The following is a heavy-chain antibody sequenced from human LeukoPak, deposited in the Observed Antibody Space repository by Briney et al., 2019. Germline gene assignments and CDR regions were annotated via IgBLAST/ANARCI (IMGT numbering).Heavy chain of an antibody. CDR1: GFTFSTYW. CDR3: ARGRRRGYSYGYSDY. V-gene: IGHV3-7*04. D-gene: IGHD5-18*01. CDR2: IKQDGSEK. Sequence: GGSLRLSCAASGFTFSTYWIHWVRQAPGKGLEWVAKIKQDGSEKYYVDSVKGRFTISRDNAKNSLYLQMNSLRAEDTAVYYCARGRRRGYSYGYSDYWGQGTLVTVSS. J-gene: IGHJ4*02.